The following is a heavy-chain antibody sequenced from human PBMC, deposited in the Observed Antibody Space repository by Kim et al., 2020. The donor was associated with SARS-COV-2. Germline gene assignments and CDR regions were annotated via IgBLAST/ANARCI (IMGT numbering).Heavy chain of an antibody. Sequence: ASVKVSCKVSGYTLTELSMHWVRQAPGKGLEWMGGFDPEDGETIYAQKFQGRVTMTEDTSTDTAYMELSSLRSEDTAVYYCATERPTSLTYYYGSGSYYKSPNWFDPWGQGTLVTVSS. D-gene: IGHD3-10*01. J-gene: IGHJ5*02. CDR1: GYTLTELS. CDR3: ATERPTSLTYYYGSGSYYKSPNWFDP. V-gene: IGHV1-24*01. CDR2: FDPEDGET.